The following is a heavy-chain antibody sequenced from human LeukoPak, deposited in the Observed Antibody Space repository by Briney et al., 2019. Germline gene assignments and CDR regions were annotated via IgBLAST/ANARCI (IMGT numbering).Heavy chain of an antibody. CDR1: GYTFTGYY. J-gene: IGHJ4*02. V-gene: IGHV1-2*02. D-gene: IGHD1-1*01. CDR2: INPNSGGT. CDR3: ARSWNGAPPFDY. Sequence: ASVKVSCKASGYTFTGYYMHWVRQAPGQGLEWMGWINPNSGGTNYAQKFQGRVTMTRDTSISTAYMELSRLRSDDTAVYYCARSWNGAPPFDYWGQGTLVTVSS.